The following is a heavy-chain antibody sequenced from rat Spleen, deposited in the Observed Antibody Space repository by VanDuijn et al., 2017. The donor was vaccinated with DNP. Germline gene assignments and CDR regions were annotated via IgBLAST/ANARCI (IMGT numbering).Heavy chain of an antibody. V-gene: IGHV2-1*01. D-gene: IGHD1-5*01. CDR2: IWSGAAT. CDR1: GFSLTSSS. J-gene: IGHJ4*01. CDR3: ARGYRYNPPYAIIA. Sequence: QVQLKESGPGLVQPSQTLSLTCTVSGFSLTSSSVHWVRQPPGKGLEWVGAIWSGAATDYGSALKSRLSISRDTSKSQVFLKMNSLQTEDTAIYFCARGYRYNPPYAIIAWGQGTSVTVSS.